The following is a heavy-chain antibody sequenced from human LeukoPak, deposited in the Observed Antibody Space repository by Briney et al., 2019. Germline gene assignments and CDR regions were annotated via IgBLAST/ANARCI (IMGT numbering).Heavy chain of an antibody. V-gene: IGHV3-23*01. CDR1: GFTFSNYA. Sequence: GGSLRLSCVASGFTFSNYAMSWVRQAPGKGLEWVSGISGSGVGTYYADSVKGRFTISRDNSKNTLYLQMNSLRAEDTAVYYCAKRFGTPRGGVEYWGQETRVPVPT. D-gene: IGHD3-16*01. CDR2: ISGSGVGT. J-gene: IGHJ4*02. CDR3: AKRFGTPRGGVEY.